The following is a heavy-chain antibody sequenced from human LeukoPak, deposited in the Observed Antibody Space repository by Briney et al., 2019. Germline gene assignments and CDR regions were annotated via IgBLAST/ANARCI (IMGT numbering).Heavy chain of an antibody. D-gene: IGHD2-15*01. V-gene: IGHV3-23*01. Sequence: PGGSLRLSCTGSGFTFRTYAFSWVRQAPGKGLEWVSATGSNGVTYYADSVKGRFTISRDNSKNTLYLEMNSLRAEDTALYYCAKSAGGGWGQGTLVTVSS. CDR3: AKSAGGG. CDR1: GFTFRTYA. J-gene: IGHJ4*02. CDR2: TGSNGVT.